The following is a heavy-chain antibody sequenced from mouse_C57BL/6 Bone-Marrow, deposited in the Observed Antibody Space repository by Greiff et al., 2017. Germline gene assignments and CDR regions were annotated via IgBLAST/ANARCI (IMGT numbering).Heavy chain of an antibody. J-gene: IGHJ4*01. Sequence: QVQLKESGPGLVQPSQSLSITCTVSGFSLTSYGVHWVRQSPGKGLEWLGVIWSGGSTDDNAAFISRLSISKDNSKSQVFFKMNSLQADDTAIYYSARNYGGYYGNAMDYWGQGTSVTVSS. V-gene: IGHV2-2*01. CDR2: IWSGGST. CDR3: ARNYGGYYGNAMDY. D-gene: IGHD1-1*01. CDR1: GFSLTSYG.